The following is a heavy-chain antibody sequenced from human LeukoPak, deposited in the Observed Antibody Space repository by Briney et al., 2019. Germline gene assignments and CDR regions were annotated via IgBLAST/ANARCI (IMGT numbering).Heavy chain of an antibody. CDR3: ARVGSTVTKGPFSNFDY. J-gene: IGHJ4*02. V-gene: IGHV4-39*07. CDR1: GASISSGSNY. D-gene: IGHD4-17*01. Sequence: SETLSLTCSVSGASISSGSNYWGWIRQPPGKTLEWIGSIYYSGSTYYNPSLKSRVTISVDTSKNQFSLKLSSVTAADTAVYYCARVGSTVTKGPFSNFDYWGQGTLVTVSS. CDR2: IYYSGST.